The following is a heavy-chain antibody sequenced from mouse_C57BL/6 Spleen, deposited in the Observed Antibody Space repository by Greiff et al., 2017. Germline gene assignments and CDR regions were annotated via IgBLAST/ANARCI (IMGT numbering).Heavy chain of an antibody. CDR1: GFSLSTSGMG. Sequence: QVPLNVSGPGLLQSSPTLSLTCSFSGFSLSTSGMGVSWIRQPSGKGLEWLAHLYWDDAKRYNPSLKSRLTISKDTSRNQGFLKITSVDTAATATYDCARRGIYYDYDDAMDYWGQGTSVTVSS. V-gene: IGHV8-12*01. J-gene: IGHJ4*01. D-gene: IGHD2-4*01. CDR3: ARRGIYYDYDDAMDY. CDR2: LYWDDAK.